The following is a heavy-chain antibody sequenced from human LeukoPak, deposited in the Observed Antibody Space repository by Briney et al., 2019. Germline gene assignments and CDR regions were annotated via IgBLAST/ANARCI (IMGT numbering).Heavy chain of an antibody. V-gene: IGHV3-23*01. CDR1: GFTFPRFA. J-gene: IGHJ4*02. CDR2: ISNSGTIT. CDR3: TTESFHC. D-gene: IGHD3-10*01. Sequence: TGGSLRLSCAVSGFTFPRFAMNWVRQAPGKALEWLSIISNSGTITSYADSVKGRSSISRDNPKNTVYLQMNSLRAEDTALYYCTTESFHCWGQGSLVAVSS.